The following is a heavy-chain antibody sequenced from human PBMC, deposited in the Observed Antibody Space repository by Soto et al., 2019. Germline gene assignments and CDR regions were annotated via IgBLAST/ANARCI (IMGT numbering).Heavy chain of an antibody. CDR2: TYYRSKWSA. J-gene: IGHJ3*02. CDR3: ARDWWISDAFDI. Sequence: SQTLSLTCAISGDSVSSNSAAWNWIRQSPSRGLEWLVRTYYRSKWSAEYAITVKSRITINEDTSKNQFSLQLNSVTPEDTAVYYCARDWWISDAFDIWGQGTVVTVSS. D-gene: IGHD2-15*01. V-gene: IGHV6-1*01. CDR1: GDSVSSNSAA.